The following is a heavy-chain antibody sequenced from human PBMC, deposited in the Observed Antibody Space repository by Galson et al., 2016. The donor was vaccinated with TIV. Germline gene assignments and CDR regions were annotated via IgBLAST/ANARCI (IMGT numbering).Heavy chain of an antibody. V-gene: IGHV1-69*13. D-gene: IGHD2-21*02. J-gene: IGHJ4*02. CDR1: GGTFFSSYA. CDR3: ARDRGPGTYCGGDCYPDY. CDR2: IIPIFRTA. Sequence: SVKVSCKASGGTFFSSYAISWVRQAPGQGLEWMGRIIPIFRTANYAQKFQGRATITADESTSTAYMELRSLGSEDTAVYYCARDRGPGTYCGGDCYPDYWGQGTLVTVSS.